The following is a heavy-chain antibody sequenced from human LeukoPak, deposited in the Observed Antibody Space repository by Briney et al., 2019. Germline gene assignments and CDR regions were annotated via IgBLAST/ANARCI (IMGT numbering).Heavy chain of an antibody. CDR1: GGTFSSYA. CDR2: IIPIFGTA. J-gene: IGHJ4*02. Sequence: SVKVSCKASGGTFSSYAISWVRQAPGQGLEWMGGIIPIFGTANYAQKFQGRVTITTDESTSTAYMELSSLRSEGTAVYYCARALQRRWLQRYYFDYWGQGTLVTVSS. V-gene: IGHV1-69*05. D-gene: IGHD5-24*01. CDR3: ARALQRRWLQRYYFDY.